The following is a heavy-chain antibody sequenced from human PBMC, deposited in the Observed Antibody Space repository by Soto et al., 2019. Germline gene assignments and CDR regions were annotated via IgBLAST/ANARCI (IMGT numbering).Heavy chain of an antibody. CDR2: IYYSGST. CDR1: GGSISSYY. D-gene: IGHD3-3*01. J-gene: IGHJ6*02. Sequence: PSETLSLTCTVSGGSISSYYWSWIRQPPGKGLEWIGYIYYSGSTNYNPSLKSRVTISVDTSKNQFSLKLSSVTAADTAVYYCAGTGYYDFWSSYYSSYYYGMDVWGQGTTVTVSS. CDR3: AGTGYYDFWSSYYSSYYYGMDV. V-gene: IGHV4-59*01.